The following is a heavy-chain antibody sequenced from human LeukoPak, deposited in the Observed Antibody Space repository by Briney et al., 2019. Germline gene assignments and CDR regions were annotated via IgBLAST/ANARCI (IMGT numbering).Heavy chain of an antibody. J-gene: IGHJ2*01. CDR2: TYTGGST. D-gene: IGHD1-1*01. V-gene: IGHV4-4*07. Sequence: SETLSLTCTVSGGSISSYYWNWIRQPAGKGLEYIGRTYTGGSTNYNPSLKSRVTMSVDTSKNQFSLKLSSVTAADTAVYSCARAVGVGRGTYFDLWGRGTLVTVSS. CDR1: GGSISSYY. CDR3: ARAVGVGRGTYFDL.